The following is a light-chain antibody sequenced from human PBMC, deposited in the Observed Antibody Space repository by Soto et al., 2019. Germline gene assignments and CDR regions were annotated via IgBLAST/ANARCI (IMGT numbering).Light chain of an antibody. V-gene: IGLV2-23*01. J-gene: IGLJ3*02. CDR3: CSYAGSSWV. CDR1: SSDVGSYNL. Sequence: QSALTQPASVSGSPGQSITISCTGTSSDVGSYNLVSWYQQHPGKAPKLMIYEGSKRPSGVSNRFSGSKSGNTASLTISGLQAEDEADYYCCSYAGSSWVFGGGTNLTVL. CDR2: EGS.